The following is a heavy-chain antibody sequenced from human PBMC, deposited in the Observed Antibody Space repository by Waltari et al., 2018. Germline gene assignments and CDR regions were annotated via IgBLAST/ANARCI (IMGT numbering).Heavy chain of an antibody. V-gene: IGHV3-53*01. D-gene: IGHD1-26*01. CDR2: IHSGGST. J-gene: IGHJ5*02. CDR1: GFSVSGVY. Sequence: EVQLVESGGGLVQPGGSLRLSCAASGFSVSGVYMTWVRQAPGKGLQWVSIIHSGGSTYYADSVKGRFIISRDNSKNTVFLQMNSLRVDDTAVYYCARPVGNETWGQGTLVTVSS. CDR3: ARPVGNET.